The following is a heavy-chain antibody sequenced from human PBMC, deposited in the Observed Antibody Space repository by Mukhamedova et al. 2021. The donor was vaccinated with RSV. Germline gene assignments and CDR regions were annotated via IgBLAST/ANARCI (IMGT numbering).Heavy chain of an antibody. V-gene: IGHV3-7*05. CDR2: IKKEGSEK. D-gene: IGHD6-19*01. CDR3: AGGSGWISDS. Sequence: AASGFTFSSYWMNWVRQAPGKGLEWVANIKKEGSEKYYVDSVRGRFIISRDNAKDLLYLQMNSLAAEDTAVYYCAGGSGWISDSWG. J-gene: IGHJ5*01. CDR1: GFTFSSYW.